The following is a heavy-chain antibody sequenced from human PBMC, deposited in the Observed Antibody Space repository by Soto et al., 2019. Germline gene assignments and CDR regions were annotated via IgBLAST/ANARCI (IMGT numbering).Heavy chain of an antibody. CDR1: GFTFSSYG. J-gene: IGHJ4*02. D-gene: IGHD5-18*01. V-gene: IGHV3-33*01. Sequence: GGSLRLSCAASGFTFSSYGMHWVRQAPGKGLEWVAVIWYDGSNKYYADSVKGRFTISRDNSKNTLYLQMNSLRAEDTAVYYCARDRGYSYGDDFDYWGQGTLVTVSS. CDR3: ARDRGYSYGDDFDY. CDR2: IWYDGSNK.